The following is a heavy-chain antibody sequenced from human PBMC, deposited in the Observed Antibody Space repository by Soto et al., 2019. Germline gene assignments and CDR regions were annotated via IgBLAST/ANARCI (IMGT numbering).Heavy chain of an antibody. D-gene: IGHD6-13*01. J-gene: IGHJ4*02. V-gene: IGHV3-13*01. CDR2: IGTAGDT. Sequence: EVQLVESGGGLVQPGGSLRLSCAASGFTFSSYDMHWVRQATGKGLEWVSAIGTAGDTYYPGSVKGRFTISRENAKNSLYLQMNSLRAEDTAVYYCARGIAAAGPVDYCGQGTLVTVSS. CDR1: GFTFSSYD. CDR3: ARGIAAAGPVDY.